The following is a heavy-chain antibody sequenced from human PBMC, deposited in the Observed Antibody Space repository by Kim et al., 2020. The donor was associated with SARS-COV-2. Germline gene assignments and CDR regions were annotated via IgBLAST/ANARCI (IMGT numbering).Heavy chain of an antibody. Sequence: TNYNPALKSRVTISVDTSKNQFSLKLSSVTAADTAVYYCARSGWFTTLDYWGQGTLVTVSS. J-gene: IGHJ4*02. V-gene: IGHV4-59*01. CDR3: ARSGWFTTLDY. CDR2: T. D-gene: IGHD6-19*01.